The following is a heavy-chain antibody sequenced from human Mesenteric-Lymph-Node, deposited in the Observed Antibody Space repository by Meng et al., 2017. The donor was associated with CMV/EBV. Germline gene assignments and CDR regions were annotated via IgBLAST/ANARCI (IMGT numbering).Heavy chain of an antibody. Sequence: SVKVSCKASGYTFTSYDINWVRQATGQGLEWMGQIIPVLETANSAQRFQGRLTITADKSTTTAYLDLSSLRSEDTAVYYCARSLHYSDGHDAFDMWGQGTMVTISS. J-gene: IGHJ3*02. V-gene: IGHV1-69*10. CDR1: GYTFTSYD. D-gene: IGHD3-22*01. CDR3: ARSLHYSDGHDAFDM. CDR2: IIPVLETA.